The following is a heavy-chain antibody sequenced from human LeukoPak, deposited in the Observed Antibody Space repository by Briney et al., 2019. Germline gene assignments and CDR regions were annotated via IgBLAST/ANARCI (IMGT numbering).Heavy chain of an antibody. J-gene: IGHJ4*02. CDR3: ARDGLRRPPTPYCGGDCPLDY. CDR2: TNWDGGRT. Sequence: TGGSLRLSCAASGFTFDDYAMSWVRQTPGKGLEGVSGTNWDGGRTGYADSVKGRFTISRDNAKNSLYLQMNSLRVEDTAMYYCARDGLRRPPTPYCGGDCPLDYWGQGTLVSVSS. D-gene: IGHD2-21*02. CDR1: GFTFDDYA. V-gene: IGHV3-20*04.